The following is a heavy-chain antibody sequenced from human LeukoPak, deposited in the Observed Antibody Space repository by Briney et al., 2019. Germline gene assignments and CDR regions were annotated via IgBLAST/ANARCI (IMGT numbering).Heavy chain of an antibody. CDR2: ISSSGSTI. CDR3: ARGASRNYYYYYYMDV. CDR1: GFTFSDYY. V-gene: IGHV3-11*04. J-gene: IGHJ6*03. D-gene: IGHD2-2*01. Sequence: GGSLRLSCAASGFTFSDYYMSWIRQAPGKGLEWVSYISSSGSTIYYADSVKGRFTISRDNAKNSLYLQMNSLRAEDTAVYYCARGASRNYYYYYYMDVWGKGTTVTVSS.